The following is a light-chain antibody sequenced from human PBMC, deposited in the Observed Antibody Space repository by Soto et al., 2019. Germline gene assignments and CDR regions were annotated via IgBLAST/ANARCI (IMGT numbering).Light chain of an antibody. J-gene: IGKJ2*01. V-gene: IGKV1-5*03. CDR1: QSISSW. CDR3: QQYKGYPYT. CDR2: KAS. Sequence: DIPMTQSPSTLSASVGDRVTITCRASQSISSWLAWYQQKPGNAPKVLIYKASNLETGVPSRFSGSGSETEFTLTISSLQPDDFATYYCQQYKGYPYTFGQGTKLEIK.